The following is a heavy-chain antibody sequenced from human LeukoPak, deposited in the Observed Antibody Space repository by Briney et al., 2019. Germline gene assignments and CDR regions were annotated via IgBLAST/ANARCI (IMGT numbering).Heavy chain of an antibody. CDR1: GYTLTSYG. Sequence: ASVKVSCKASGYTLTSYGISWVRQAPGQGLEWMGWISAYNGNTNYAQKLQGRVTMTTDTSTSTAYMELRSLRSDDTAVYYCARDPGSQIAAAGKLDYWGQGTLVTVSS. CDR3: ARDPGSQIAAAGKLDY. J-gene: IGHJ4*02. CDR2: ISAYNGNT. D-gene: IGHD6-13*01. V-gene: IGHV1-18*01.